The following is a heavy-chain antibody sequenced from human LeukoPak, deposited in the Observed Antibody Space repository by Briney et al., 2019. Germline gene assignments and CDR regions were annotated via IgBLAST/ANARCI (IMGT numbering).Heavy chain of an antibody. CDR2: ISYDGTNK. CDR3: AREAGFDI. CDR1: GFTFSNYA. V-gene: IGHV3-30-3*01. J-gene: IGHJ3*02. Sequence: PGGSLRLSCAASGFTFSNYAMHWVRQAPGKGLEWVAVISYDGTNKYYADSVKGRFTISRDNSKNTMYLQMNSLRAEDTAVYYCAREAGFDIWGQGTMVTVSS.